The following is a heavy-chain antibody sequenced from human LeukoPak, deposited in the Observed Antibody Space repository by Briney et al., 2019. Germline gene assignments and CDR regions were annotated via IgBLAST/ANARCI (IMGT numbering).Heavy chain of an antibody. CDR2: TYYRSKWYN. V-gene: IGHV6-1*01. D-gene: IGHD2-15*01. J-gene: IGHJ4*02. CDR1: GDSVSSSTSA. CDR3: VRGWHFDY. Sequence: SQTLSLTCAISGDSVSSSTSAWNWVRQSPSRGLEWLGRTYYRSKWYNDCAESVKSRIAINPDTSKNQFSLHLNSVTPEDTAVYYCVRGWHFDYWGQGTLVTVSS.